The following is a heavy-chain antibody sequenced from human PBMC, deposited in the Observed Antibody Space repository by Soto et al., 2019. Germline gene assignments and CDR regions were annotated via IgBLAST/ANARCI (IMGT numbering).Heavy chain of an antibody. CDR2: ISGSGGST. D-gene: IGHD3-3*01. Sequence: EVQLLESGGGLVQPGGSLRLSCAASGFTFSSYAMSWVRQAPGKGLEWVSAISGSGGSTYYADSVKGRFTISRDNSKNTLYLQMNSLRAEDTAVYYCAKDYYDFGSGYPNGGIDYWGQGTLVTVSS. V-gene: IGHV3-23*01. J-gene: IGHJ4*02. CDR3: AKDYYDFGSGYPNGGIDY. CDR1: GFTFSSYA.